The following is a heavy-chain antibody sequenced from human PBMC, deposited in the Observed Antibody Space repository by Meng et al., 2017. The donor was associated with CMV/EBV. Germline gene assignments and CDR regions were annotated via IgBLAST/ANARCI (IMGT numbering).Heavy chain of an antibody. J-gene: IGHJ4*02. V-gene: IGHV3-74*01. D-gene: IGHD1-26*01. CDR1: GFTSSSYW. CDR2: INSDGSST. CDR3: ARGAHSGSYYFLDFSLPDY. Sequence: GGSLRLSCAASGFTSSSYWMHWVRPAPGKGLVWVSRINSDGSSTSYADSVKGRFTISRDNAKNTLYLQMNSLRAEDTAVYYCARGAHSGSYYFLDFSLPDYWGQGTLVTVSS.